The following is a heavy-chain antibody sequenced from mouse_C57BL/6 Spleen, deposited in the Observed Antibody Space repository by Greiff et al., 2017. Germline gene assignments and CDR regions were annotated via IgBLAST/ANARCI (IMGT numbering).Heavy chain of an antibody. Sequence: QVQLQQPGAELVKPGASVKLSCKASGYTFSSYWMLWLKQRPGQGLEWCGEIVPSDIYTNYYPQFKGKATLTVATASSTAYMQLSSLTSEDSAVYYSARRGITTVGAQDWYVDVWGTGTTVTVSS. V-gene: IGHV1-50*01. D-gene: IGHD1-1*01. CDR3: ARRGITTVGAQDWYVDV. CDR1: GYTFSSYW. J-gene: IGHJ1*03. CDR2: IVPSDIYT.